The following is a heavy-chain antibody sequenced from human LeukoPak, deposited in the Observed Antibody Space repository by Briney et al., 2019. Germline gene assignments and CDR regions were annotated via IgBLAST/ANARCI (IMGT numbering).Heavy chain of an antibody. CDR3: ARDLCSSTSCLYYYYYYGMDV. D-gene: IGHD2-2*01. V-gene: IGHV1-3*01. J-gene: IGHJ6*02. CDR2: INAGNGNT. Sequence: ASVKVSCKASGYTFTSYAMHWVRQAPGQRLEWMGWINAGNGNTKYSQKFQGRVTITRDTSASTAYMELSSLRSEDTAVYYCARDLCSSTSCLYYYYYYGMDVWGQGTTVTVSS. CDR1: GYTFTSYA.